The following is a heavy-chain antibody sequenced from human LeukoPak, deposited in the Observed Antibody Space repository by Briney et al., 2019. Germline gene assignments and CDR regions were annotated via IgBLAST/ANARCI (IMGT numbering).Heavy chain of an antibody. J-gene: IGHJ5*02. CDR1: GYTFTSYA. V-gene: IGHV7-4-1*02. CDR3: ARAYQRLGGLSFPDQ. Sequence: ASVKVSYKASGYTFTSYAMNWVRQAPGQRLEWRGWSNTNTWNPTYAQGVTGRFLFSLDTSVSTRYLQISSLKAEDTAVYCCARAYQRLGGLSFPDQWGQGTLVSVSS. CDR2: SNTNTWNP. D-gene: IGHD3-16*02.